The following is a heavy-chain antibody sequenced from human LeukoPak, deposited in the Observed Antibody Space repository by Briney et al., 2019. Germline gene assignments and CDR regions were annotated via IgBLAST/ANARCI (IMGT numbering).Heavy chain of an antibody. J-gene: IGHJ4*02. CDR1: GYTFTTYN. V-gene: IGHV1-18*01. CDR3: ARALLSDIVATTYFDY. Sequence: ASVKVSCKASGYTFTTYNINWVRQAPGQGLEWMGWISGYNGNTNYAQKLQGRVTMTTDTSTSTVYMELSSLRSEDTAVYYCARALLSDIVATTYFDYWGQGTLVTVSS. D-gene: IGHD5-12*01. CDR2: ISGYNGNT.